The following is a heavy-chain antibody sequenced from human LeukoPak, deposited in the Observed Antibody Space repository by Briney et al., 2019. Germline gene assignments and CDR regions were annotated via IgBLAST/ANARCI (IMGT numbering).Heavy chain of an antibody. CDR1: GYTFTSYG. V-gene: IGHV1-18*01. J-gene: IGHJ4*02. CDR3: ARDYVLRFLEWLSVDWYFDY. D-gene: IGHD3-3*01. CDR2: ISAYNGNT. Sequence: ASVKVSCKASGYTFTSYGISWVRQAPGQGLEWMGWISAYNGNTNYAQKLQGRVTMTTDTSTSTAYMELRSLRSDDTAVYYCARDYVLRFLEWLSVDWYFDYWGQGTLVTVSS.